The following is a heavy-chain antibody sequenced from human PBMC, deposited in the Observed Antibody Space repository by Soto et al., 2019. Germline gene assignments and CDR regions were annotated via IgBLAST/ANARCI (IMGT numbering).Heavy chain of an antibody. J-gene: IGHJ4*02. CDR1: GFTFSSYA. V-gene: IGHV3-23*01. CDR3: AKDLVGYCSGGSCYDFDY. CDR2: ISGSGGST. D-gene: IGHD2-15*01. Sequence: GGSPRLSCAASGFTFSSYAMSWVRQAPGKGLEWVSAISGSGGSTYYADSVKGRFTISRDNSKNTLYLQMNSLRAEDTAVYYCAKDLVGYCSGGSCYDFDYWGQGTLVTVSS.